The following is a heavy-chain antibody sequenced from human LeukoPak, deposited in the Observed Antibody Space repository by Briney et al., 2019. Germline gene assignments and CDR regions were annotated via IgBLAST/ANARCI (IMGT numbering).Heavy chain of an antibody. V-gene: IGHV4-59*08. CDR3: ATNRAEL. Sequence: SEALSLTCTVSGGSISSYFWSWIRQPPGKGLEWIGYISYSGSTNYNPSLKSRVTISVDTSKNQFSLRLSSVTAADTAVYYCATNRAELWGRGTLVTVSS. CDR1: GGSISSYF. D-gene: IGHD2-8*01. CDR2: ISYSGST. J-gene: IGHJ2*01.